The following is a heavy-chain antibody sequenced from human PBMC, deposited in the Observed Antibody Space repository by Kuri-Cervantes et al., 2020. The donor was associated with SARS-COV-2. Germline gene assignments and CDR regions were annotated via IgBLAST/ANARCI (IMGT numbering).Heavy chain of an antibody. D-gene: IGHD3-10*01. V-gene: IGHV3-7*01. CDR1: GFTFSSSW. J-gene: IGHJ2*01. CDR2: IKQDGSEK. Sequence: LSLPCAASGFTFSSSWMSWVRQAPGKGLEWVANIKQDGSEKYYVDSVKGRFTISRDNAKNSLYLQMNSLRAEDTAVYYCARDTKGSGFSSIWYFDLWGRGTLVTVSS. CDR3: ARDTKGSGFSSIWYFDL.